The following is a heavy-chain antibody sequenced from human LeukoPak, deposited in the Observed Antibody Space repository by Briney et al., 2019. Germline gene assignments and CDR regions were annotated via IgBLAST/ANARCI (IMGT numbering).Heavy chain of an antibody. J-gene: IGHJ6*03. D-gene: IGHD2-15*01. CDR3: ARGARAATGYYYYYMDV. Sequence: GGSLRLSCAASGLTVSSNHMSWVRQAPGKGLEWVLVIYTGGSTDYADSVKGRFTISRDNYKNTLYLQMNSLRAEDTAVYYCARGARAATGYYYYYMDVWGKGTTVTVSS. V-gene: IGHV3-53*01. CDR2: IYTGGST. CDR1: GLTVSSNH.